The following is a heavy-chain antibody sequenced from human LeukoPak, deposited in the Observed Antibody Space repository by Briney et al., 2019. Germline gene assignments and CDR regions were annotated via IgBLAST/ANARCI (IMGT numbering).Heavy chain of an antibody. V-gene: IGHV4-39*01. CDR3: ARHCRAVLVVPGARGDYFDY. CDR2: MSYSGAT. D-gene: IGHD2-2*01. Sequence: SETLSLTCTVSGGSISSSSYHWGWIRQSPGEGLQWITSMSYSGATYYNPSLQSRVTISVDTSKNQFSLKLYSVTAADTAVYYCARHCRAVLVVPGARGDYFDYLGQGTLVTVSS. CDR1: GGSISSSSYH. J-gene: IGHJ4*02.